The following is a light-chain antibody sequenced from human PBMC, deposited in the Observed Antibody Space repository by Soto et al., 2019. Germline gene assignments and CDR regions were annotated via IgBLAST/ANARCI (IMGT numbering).Light chain of an antibody. CDR3: ATWDSSLSAVV. V-gene: IGLV1-51*01. CDR1: SSNIGNNY. J-gene: IGLJ2*01. CDR2: DNY. Sequence: QSVLTQPPSVSATPGQKVTISFSGSSSNIGNNYVSWYQQFPGAAPKLLIYDNYWRPSGIPDRFSASKSGTSATLGITGLQTGDEADYYCATWDSSLSAVVVVGGTKLTVL.